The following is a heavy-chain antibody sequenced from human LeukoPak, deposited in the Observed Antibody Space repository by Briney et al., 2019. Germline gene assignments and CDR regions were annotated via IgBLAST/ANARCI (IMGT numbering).Heavy chain of an antibody. D-gene: IGHD6-19*01. Sequence: SETLSLTCSVSGYSISSDYYWGWIRQPPGKGLEWIGSIYHSGSTYYNPSLKSRVTISVDTSKNQFSLKLSSVTAADTAVYYCARTYSSGWYPTDYWGQGTLVTVSS. CDR3: ARTYSSGWYPTDY. CDR1: GYSISSDYY. J-gene: IGHJ4*02. CDR2: IYHSGST. V-gene: IGHV4-38-2*02.